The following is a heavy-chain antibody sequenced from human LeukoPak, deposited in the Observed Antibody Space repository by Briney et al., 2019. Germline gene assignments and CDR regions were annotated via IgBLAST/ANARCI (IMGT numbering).Heavy chain of an antibody. D-gene: IGHD6-19*01. CDR1: GTSLSNSY. CDR2: IQNRGST. J-gene: IGHJ4*02. CDR3: TRGQWLDVWDF. V-gene: IGHV4-4*07. Sequence: NPSETLSLTCSVSGTSLSNSYWSWIRQPAGKGLEWIGHIQNRGSTIYNPSLGSRVTMSLDTPKNQFSLKLSSATAADTAVYYCTRGQWLDVWDFWGQGTLVTVSS.